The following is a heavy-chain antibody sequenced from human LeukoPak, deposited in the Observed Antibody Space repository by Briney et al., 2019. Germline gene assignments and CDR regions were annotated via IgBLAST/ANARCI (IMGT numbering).Heavy chain of an antibody. CDR3: ASKILTGYYYTNGHFDY. CDR2: IYYSGST. D-gene: IGHD3-9*01. CDR1: GVSISSSSYY. J-gene: IGHJ4*02. Sequence: SETLSLTCTVSGVSISSSSYYWGWIRQPPGKGLEWIGSIYYSGSTYYNPSLKSRVTISVDTSKNQFSLKLSSVTAADTAVYYCASKILTGYYYTNGHFDYWGQGTLVTVSS. V-gene: IGHV4-39*01.